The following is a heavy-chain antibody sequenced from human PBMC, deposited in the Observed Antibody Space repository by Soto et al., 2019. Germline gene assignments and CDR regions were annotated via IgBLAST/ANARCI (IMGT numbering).Heavy chain of an antibody. D-gene: IGHD3-3*01. CDR2: IWYDGSNK. CDR1: GFTFSSYG. V-gene: IGHV3-33*01. J-gene: IGHJ6*02. CDR3: ARELGGYDFPYGMDV. Sequence: QVQLVESGGGVVQPGRSLRLSCAASGFTFSSYGMHWVRQAPGKGLEWVAVIWYDGSNKYYADSVKGRFTISRDNSKNTLYLQMNSLRAEDTAVYYCARELGGYDFPYGMDVWGQGTTVTVSS.